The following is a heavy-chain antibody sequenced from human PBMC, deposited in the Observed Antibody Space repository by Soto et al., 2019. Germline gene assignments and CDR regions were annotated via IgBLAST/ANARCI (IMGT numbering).Heavy chain of an antibody. V-gene: IGHV3-11*01. CDR1: GFTFSDYY. CDR3: VRSGYTYGLPYFDY. J-gene: IGHJ4*02. Sequence: QVQLVESGGGLVKPGGSLRLSCAASGFTFSDYYMSWIRQAPGKGLEWLSYISGSGSTIYYADSVKGRFTISRDNGENSLYLQMNSLRAEDTAEYYCVRSGYTYGLPYFDYWGQGALVTVSS. D-gene: IGHD5-18*01. CDR2: ISGSGSTI.